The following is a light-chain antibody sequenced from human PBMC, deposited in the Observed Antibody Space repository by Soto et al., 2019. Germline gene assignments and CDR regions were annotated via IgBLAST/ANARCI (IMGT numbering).Light chain of an antibody. CDR1: QSVSSN. CDR3: QQYNNWPTALT. CDR2: GAS. J-gene: IGKJ4*01. V-gene: IGKV3-15*01. Sequence: EIVMTQSPATLYVSPGESATLSCRASQSVSSNLAWYQQKPGQAPRLLIYGASTRATGIPARFSGSGSGTEFTLTIRSLQSEDFAVYYCQQYNNWPTALTFGGGTKVEIK.